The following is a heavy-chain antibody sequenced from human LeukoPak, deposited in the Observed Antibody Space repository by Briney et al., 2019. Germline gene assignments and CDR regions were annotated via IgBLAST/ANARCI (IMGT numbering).Heavy chain of an antibody. Sequence: PSETLSLTCAVYGGSLSGYYWSWIRQPPGKGLEWIGEINHSGSTNYNPPLKSRVTISVDTSKNQFSLKLSSVTAADTAVYYCARRAVAVAGTRAFDIWGQATMVTVSS. J-gene: IGHJ3*02. CDR3: ARRAVAVAGTRAFDI. CDR1: GGSLSGYY. V-gene: IGHV4-34*01. CDR2: INHSGST. D-gene: IGHD6-19*01.